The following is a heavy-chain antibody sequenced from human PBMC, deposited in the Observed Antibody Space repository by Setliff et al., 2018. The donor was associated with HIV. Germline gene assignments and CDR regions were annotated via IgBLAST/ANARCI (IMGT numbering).Heavy chain of an antibody. CDR3: ARHRDPPGSRWIYYYYYMDL. J-gene: IGHJ6*03. Sequence: PSETLSLTCAVSGYSISSGYYWGWIRQPPGKGLEWIGSIYHSGSTSYNPSLSSRLTISVDTSKNQVSLRLSSVTVADTGVYYCARHRDPPGSRWIYYYYYMDLWGEGTTVTVSS. CDR2: IYHSGST. CDR1: GYSISSGYY. D-gene: IGHD6-13*01. V-gene: IGHV4-38-2*01.